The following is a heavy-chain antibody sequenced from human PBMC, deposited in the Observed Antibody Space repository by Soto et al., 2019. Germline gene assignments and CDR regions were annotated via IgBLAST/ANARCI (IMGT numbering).Heavy chain of an antibody. D-gene: IGHD1-26*01. CDR3: ARVRGSYQSDC. Sequence: PGGSLRLSXAASGFTFSSYSMNWVRQAPGKGLEWVSYISTSDITIYYADSVKGRFTISRDNAKNSLYLQMNSLRDDDTAVYYCARVRGSYQSDCWGQGTLVTVSS. J-gene: IGHJ4*02. CDR2: ISTSDITI. CDR1: GFTFSSYS. V-gene: IGHV3-48*02.